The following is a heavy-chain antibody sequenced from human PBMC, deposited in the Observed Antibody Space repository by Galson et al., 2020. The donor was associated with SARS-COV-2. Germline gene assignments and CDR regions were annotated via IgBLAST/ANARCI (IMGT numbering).Heavy chain of an antibody. D-gene: IGHD3-3*01. J-gene: IGHJ6*02. Sequence: SETLSLTCAVYGGSFSGYYWSWIRQPPGKGLEWIGEITHSGSTNYNPSLKSRVTISVDTSKNQFSLKLSSVTAADTAVYYCARGSGDYYYYGMDVWGQGTTVTVSS. V-gene: IGHV4-34*01. CDR1: GGSFSGYY. CDR3: ARGSGDYYYYGMDV. CDR2: ITHSGST.